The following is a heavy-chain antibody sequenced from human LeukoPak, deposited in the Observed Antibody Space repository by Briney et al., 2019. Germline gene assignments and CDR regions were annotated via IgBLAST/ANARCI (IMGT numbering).Heavy chain of an antibody. CDR3: ASWTYYYDSSGSPELS. CDR1: GGAITSYY. D-gene: IGHD3-22*01. V-gene: IGHV4-34*01. Sequence: SETLSLTCTVSGGAITSYYCSWIRQPPGKGLEWIGEINHSGSANYNPSLKSRVTISVDTSKNQFSLRLNSMTAADTAVYYCASWTYYYDSSGSPELSWGQGTLVTVSS. CDR2: INHSGSA. J-gene: IGHJ5*02.